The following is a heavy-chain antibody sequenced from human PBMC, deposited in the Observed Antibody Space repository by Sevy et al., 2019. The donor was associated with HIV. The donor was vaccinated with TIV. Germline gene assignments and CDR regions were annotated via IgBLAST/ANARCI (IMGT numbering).Heavy chain of an antibody. J-gene: IGHJ5*02. D-gene: IGHD3-22*01. CDR3: ARDCDDSTSLRFDP. CDR2: ISSSSSYI. Sequence: GGSLRLSCAASGFTFSSYSMNWVRQAPGKGLEWVSSISSSSSYIYYADSVKGRFTISRDNAKNSLYLQMNSLRAEDTAVYYCARDCDDSTSLRFDPWGQGTLVTVSS. V-gene: IGHV3-21*01. CDR1: GFTFSSYS.